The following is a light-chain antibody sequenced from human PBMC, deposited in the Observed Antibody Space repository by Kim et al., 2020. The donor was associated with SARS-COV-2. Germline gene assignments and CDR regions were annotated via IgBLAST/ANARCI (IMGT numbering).Light chain of an antibody. J-gene: IGKJ1*01. CDR3: QQYNSYPA. CDR1: QSISSW. CDR2: KAS. Sequence: SASVGDRVTITCRASQSISSWLAWYQQKPGKAPKLLIYKASSLESGVPSRFGGSGSGTEFTLTISSLQPDDFATYYCQQYNSYPAFGQGTKVDIK. V-gene: IGKV1-5*03.